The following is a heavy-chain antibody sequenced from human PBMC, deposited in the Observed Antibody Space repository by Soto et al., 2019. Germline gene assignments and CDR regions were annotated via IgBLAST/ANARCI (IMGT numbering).Heavy chain of an antibody. V-gene: IGHV1-8*01. J-gene: IGHJ4*02. CDR1: GYSFTSYD. CDR3: AREAAAGLVY. D-gene: IGHD6-13*01. CDR2: MNPNSDNT. Sequence: QVQLVQSGAEVKKPGASVKVACKASGYSFTSYDINWVRQATGQGLEWMGWMNPNSDNTAYAQKFQGRVTMTRNTSISTVYMELSSLRSEDTAVYYCAREAAAGLVYWGQGTLVTVSS.